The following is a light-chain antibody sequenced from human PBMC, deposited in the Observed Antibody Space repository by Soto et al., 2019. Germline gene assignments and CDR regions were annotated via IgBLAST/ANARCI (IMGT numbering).Light chain of an antibody. J-gene: IGLJ2*01. CDR3: SSYTSSSTIL. V-gene: IGLV2-14*03. CDR2: DVT. CDR1: SSDVGGYNY. Sequence: QSALTQPASVSGSPGQSITISCTGTSSDVGGYNYVSWYQQHPGEAPKLMIYDVTNRPSGVSRRFSGSKSGNTASLTISGLQAEDEAHYYCSSYTSSSTILFGGGTKLTVL.